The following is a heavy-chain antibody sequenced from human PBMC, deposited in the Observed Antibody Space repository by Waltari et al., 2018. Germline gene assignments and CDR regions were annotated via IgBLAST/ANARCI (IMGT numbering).Heavy chain of an antibody. CDR1: GGTFSSYA. V-gene: IGHV1-69*01. J-gene: IGHJ5*02. CDR3: ARARMDGYNIHNWFDP. D-gene: IGHD5-12*01. Sequence: QVQLVQSGAEVKKPGSSVKVSCKASGGTFSSYAISWVRQAPGQGLERMGGIIHIFGTANYAQKFQARVTITADQSTSTAYMELSSLRSEDTAVYYCARARMDGYNIHNWFDPWGQGTLVTVSS. CDR2: IIHIFGTA.